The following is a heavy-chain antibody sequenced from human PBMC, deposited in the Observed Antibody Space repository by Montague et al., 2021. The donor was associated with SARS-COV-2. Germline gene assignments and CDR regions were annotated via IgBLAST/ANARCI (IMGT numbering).Heavy chain of an antibody. V-gene: IGHV3-48*03. Sequence: SLRLSCAASGFIFSSYEMNLVRQAPGKGLEWASYISISGSTIYYADSXXGRFTISRYNAKNSLYLQMNSLRAEDTAVYYCARDRNQNYYDSSGYEYWGQGTLVTVSS. D-gene: IGHD3-22*01. CDR2: ISISGSTI. CDR3: ARDRNQNYYDSSGYEY. CDR1: GFIFSSYE. J-gene: IGHJ4*02.